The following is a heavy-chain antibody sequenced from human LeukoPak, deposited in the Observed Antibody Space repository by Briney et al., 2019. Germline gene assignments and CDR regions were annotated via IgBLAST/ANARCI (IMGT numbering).Heavy chain of an antibody. CDR2: IYPGDSDT. Sequence: GESLKISCKGSGYSFIGYWIGWVRQMPGKGLEWMGIIYPGDSDTRYSPSFQGQVTISADKSISTAYLQWSSLKASDTAMYYCARHVVAVAARYYYYGMDVWGQGTTVTVSS. CDR1: GYSFIGYW. V-gene: IGHV5-51*01. J-gene: IGHJ6*02. D-gene: IGHD6-19*01. CDR3: ARHVVAVAARYYYYGMDV.